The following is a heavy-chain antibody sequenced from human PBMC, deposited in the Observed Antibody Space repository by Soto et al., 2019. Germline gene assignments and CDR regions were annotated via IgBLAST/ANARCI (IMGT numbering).Heavy chain of an antibody. Sequence: LRLSCAASGFTFSSYAMHWVRQAPGKGLEWVAVISYDGSNKYYADSVKGRFTISRDNSKNTLYLQMNSLRAEDTAVYYCARDGRYYDSSCPHYWGQGTLVTVSS. V-gene: IGHV3-30-3*01. D-gene: IGHD3-22*01. J-gene: IGHJ4*02. CDR2: ISYDGSNK. CDR1: GFTFSSYA. CDR3: ARDGRYYDSSCPHY.